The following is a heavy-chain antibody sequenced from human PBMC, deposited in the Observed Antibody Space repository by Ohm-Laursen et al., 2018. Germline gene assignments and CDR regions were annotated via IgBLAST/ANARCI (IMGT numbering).Heavy chain of an antibody. D-gene: IGHD2-21*01. V-gene: IGHV3-15*01. CDR2: IKSKAAGETR. J-gene: IGHJ4*02. CDR1: GFTVSDAW. Sequence: SLRLSCTASGFTVSDAWMSWVRQAPGKGLEYVGRIKSKAAGETREYAEPVKGRFTILRDDSKNTLSLQMNSLRTQGTAVYYCATDGPNCGGWCPDFWGRGTLVTGSS. CDR3: ATDGPNCGGWCPDF.